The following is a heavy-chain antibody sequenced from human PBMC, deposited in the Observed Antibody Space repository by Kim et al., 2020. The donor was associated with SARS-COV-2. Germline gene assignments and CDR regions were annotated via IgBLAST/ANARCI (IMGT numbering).Heavy chain of an antibody. J-gene: IGHJ4*02. V-gene: IGHV3-30*04. CDR3: ARDGRIGLWYDTDY. D-gene: IGHD5-18*01. Sequence: GGSLRLSCAASGFTFSSYAMHWVRQAPGKGLEWVAVISYDGSNKYYADSVKGRFTISRDNSKNTLYLQMNSLRAEDTAVYYCARDGRIGLWYDTDYWGQGTLVTVSS. CDR1: GFTFSSYA. CDR2: ISYDGSNK.